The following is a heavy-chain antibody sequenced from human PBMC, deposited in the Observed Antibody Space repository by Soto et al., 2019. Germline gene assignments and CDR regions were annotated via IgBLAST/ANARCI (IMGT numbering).Heavy chain of an antibody. Sequence: QVQLVQSGAEVKKPGASVKVSCKASGYTFTSYGISWVRQAPGQGLEWMGWISAYNGNTNYAQKLQGRVTMTTDTSTSKAYMELRSLGSDDTAVYYCARDLRSGGGGSYYVSYGMDVWGQGTTVTVSS. D-gene: IGHD1-26*01. J-gene: IGHJ6*02. V-gene: IGHV1-18*01. CDR1: GYTFTSYG. CDR3: ARDLRSGGGGSYYVSYGMDV. CDR2: ISAYNGNT.